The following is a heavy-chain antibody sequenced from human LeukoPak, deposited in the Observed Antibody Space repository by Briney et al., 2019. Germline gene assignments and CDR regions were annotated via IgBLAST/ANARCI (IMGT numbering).Heavy chain of an antibody. V-gene: IGHV1-69*13. CDR2: IIPIYGTA. D-gene: IGHD5-24*01. CDR3: ATPTGGFNYWWFDI. CDR1: GGTFCNYP. Sequence: SVKVSRKASGGTFCNYPIIWVRQAPGRGLEWLGGIIPIYGTANYALMFQGRITLTAHESTATAYMELRSLTSDDTAMYFCATPTGGFNYWWFDIWGQGTLVSVSS. J-gene: IGHJ5*02.